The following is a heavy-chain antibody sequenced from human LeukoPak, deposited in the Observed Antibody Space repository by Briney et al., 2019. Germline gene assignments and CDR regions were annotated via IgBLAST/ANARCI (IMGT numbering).Heavy chain of an antibody. CDR3: ARADCSSSTCYLRRSWFDP. Sequence: GSLRLSCAASGFAFRDYYMSWIRQAPGKGLEWVSSISPKSDFIYYSDSVRGRFTISRDNAENSLYLQMNGLRAEDTAVYYCARADCSSSTCYLRRSWFDPWGQGTLVTVSS. D-gene: IGHD2-2*01. J-gene: IGHJ5*02. CDR1: GFAFRDYY. CDR2: ISPKSDFI. V-gene: IGHV3-69-1*01.